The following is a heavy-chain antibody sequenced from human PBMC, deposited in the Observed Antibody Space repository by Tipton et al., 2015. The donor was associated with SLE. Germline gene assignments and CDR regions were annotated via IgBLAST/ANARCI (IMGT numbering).Heavy chain of an antibody. CDR2: INHSGST. CDR3: ARGPFHPAEVVVAATGTSWFDP. V-gene: IGHV4-34*01. Sequence: TLSLTYAVYGGSFSGYYWSWIRQPPGKGLEWIGEINHSGSTNYNPSLKSRVTISVDTSKNQFSLKLSSVTAADTAVYYCARGPFHPAEVVVAATGTSWFDPWGQGTLVTVSS. J-gene: IGHJ5*02. D-gene: IGHD2-15*01. CDR1: GGSFSGYY.